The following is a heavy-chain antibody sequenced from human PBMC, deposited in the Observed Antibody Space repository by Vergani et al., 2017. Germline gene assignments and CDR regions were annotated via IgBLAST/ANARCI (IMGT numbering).Heavy chain of an antibody. CDR3: YTEYHGH. J-gene: IGHJ4*02. D-gene: IGHD2-2*01. V-gene: IGHV3-15*01. CDR1: GIPFKNAW. CDR2: IRNKNDGGTA. Sequence: EVQVVESGGGLIKPGGSLRLPCVASGIPFKNAWINWVRQAPGRGLEWIGRIRNKNDGGTADYAAPLKGRFTISRDDSKDLAFPLVNNLKTEDTAVYFWYTEYHGHLGQGTLVTVP.